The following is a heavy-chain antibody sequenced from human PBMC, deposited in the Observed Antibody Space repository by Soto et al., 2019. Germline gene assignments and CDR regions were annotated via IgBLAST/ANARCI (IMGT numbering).Heavy chain of an antibody. D-gene: IGHD1-1*01. Sequence: QVQLVQSGTEVKKPGASVKVSCKASGYTFTSYYIHWVRQAPGQGLEWMGIINPNTGSTSSTQRFRDRLSLDRETSTSTVYMELSSLGSEDTAVYFCARDTNAALTYHHYGMDVWGQGTTVTVSS. CDR1: GYTFTSYY. CDR3: ARDTNAALTYHHYGMDV. CDR2: INPNTGST. V-gene: IGHV1-46*01. J-gene: IGHJ6*02.